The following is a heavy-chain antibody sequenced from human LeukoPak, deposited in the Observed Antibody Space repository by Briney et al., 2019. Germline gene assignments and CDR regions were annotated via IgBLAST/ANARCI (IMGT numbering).Heavy chain of an antibody. CDR3: AELGITMIGGV. J-gene: IGHJ6*04. CDR2: ISSSGSTI. V-gene: IGHV3-48*04. CDR1: GFTFSSYG. D-gene: IGHD3-10*02. Sequence: GGSLRLSCAASGFTFSSYGMHWVRQAPGKGLEWVSYISSSGSTIYYADSVKGRFTISRDNAKNSLYLQMNSLRAEDTAVYYCAELGITMIGGVWGKGTTVTISS.